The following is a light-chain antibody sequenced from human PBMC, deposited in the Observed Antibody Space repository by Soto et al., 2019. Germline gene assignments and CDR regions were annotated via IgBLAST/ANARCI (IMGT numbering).Light chain of an antibody. CDR1: QSVLYNSNNKNY. CDR2: WAS. J-gene: IGKJ1*01. V-gene: IGKV4-1*01. Sequence: DIVMTQSPDSLTVSLGERATINCKSSQSVLYNSNNKNYLAWYQQKPGQPPKLLIYWASTRESGVRDRFSGSGSETDFTLTINSLQAEDVAVYFCQQYYSTPPTFGQGTKVEI. CDR3: QQYYSTPPT.